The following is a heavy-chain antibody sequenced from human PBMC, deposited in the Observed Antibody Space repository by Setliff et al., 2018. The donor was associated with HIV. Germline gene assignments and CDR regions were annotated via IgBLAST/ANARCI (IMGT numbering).Heavy chain of an antibody. CDR2: IKSKTDGGTT. J-gene: IGHJ3*01. CDR1: GFTFSNAW. Sequence: PGGSLRLSCAASGFTFSNAWMNWVRQAPGKGLEWVGRIKSKTDGGTTDYAAPVKGRFTFSRDDSKDTLYLQMNSLKIEDTGTYYCVTDEKVAFDVWGQGTKVTVSS. V-gene: IGHV3-15*07. CDR3: VTDEKVAFDV.